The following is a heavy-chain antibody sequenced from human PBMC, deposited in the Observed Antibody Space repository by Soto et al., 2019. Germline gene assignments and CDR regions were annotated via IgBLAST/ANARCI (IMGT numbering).Heavy chain of an antibody. CDR1: GFTFRDAW. J-gene: IGHJ4*02. Sequence: EVQLVESGGGLVNPGGSLRLSCAASGFTFRDAWMSWVRQAPGKGLEWVGRIKSKSAGGTTDYAAPVKGRFTISSDDSKNTLYLQMNSLKTEETAVYDCVTDRFASPVDSWGQGTLVTVSS. CDR3: VTDRFASPVDS. V-gene: IGHV3-15*01. D-gene: IGHD3-10*01. CDR2: IKSKSAGGTT.